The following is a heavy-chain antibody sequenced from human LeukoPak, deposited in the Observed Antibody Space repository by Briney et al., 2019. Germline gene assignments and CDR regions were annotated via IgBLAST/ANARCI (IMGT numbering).Heavy chain of an antibody. Sequence: GGSLRLSCAASGFTFSSYSMNWVRQAPGKGLEWVSSISSSTSYIYYADSVKGRFTISRDNAKNSLYLQMNSLRVEDTAVYYCAELGITMIGGVWGKGTTVTISS. CDR1: GFTFSSYS. CDR2: ISSSTSYI. D-gene: IGHD3-10*02. V-gene: IGHV3-21*01. J-gene: IGHJ6*04. CDR3: AELGITMIGGV.